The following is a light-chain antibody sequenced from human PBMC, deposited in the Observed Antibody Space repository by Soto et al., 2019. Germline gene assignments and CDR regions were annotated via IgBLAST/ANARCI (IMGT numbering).Light chain of an antibody. J-gene: IGKJ4*01. CDR3: QQYNNWPRVT. Sequence: IVMTQSPAALSVSPGERATLSCKASQRIRRNVAWYQQKPGQAPRLLIYGASTRATGIPARFSGSGSGTDFTLTISSLESEDFAVYFSQQYNNWPRVTVGGGTKV. CDR1: QRIRRN. V-gene: IGKV3-15*01. CDR2: GAS.